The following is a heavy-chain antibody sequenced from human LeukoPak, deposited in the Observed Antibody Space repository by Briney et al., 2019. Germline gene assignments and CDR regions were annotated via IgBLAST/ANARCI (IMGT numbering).Heavy chain of an antibody. CDR2: ISSSSSYI. V-gene: IGHV3-21*01. D-gene: IGHD6-19*01. J-gene: IGHJ3*02. Sequence: KSGGSLRLSCAASGFTFSRYSMNWVRQAPGKGLEWVSSISSSSSYIYYADSLKGRFTISRDNARNSLYLQMNSLRAEDTAVYYCAKGVLGQWLVDAFDIWGQGTMVTVSS. CDR3: AKGVLGQWLVDAFDI. CDR1: GFTFSRYS.